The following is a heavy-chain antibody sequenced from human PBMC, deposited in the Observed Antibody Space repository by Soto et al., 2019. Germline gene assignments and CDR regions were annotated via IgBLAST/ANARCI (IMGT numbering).Heavy chain of an antibody. D-gene: IGHD5-12*01. CDR2: VWYDGNNK. Sequence: GGSLRLSCAASGFTFNSYGMHWVRQAPGKGLEWVAVVWYDGNNKYYADSVKGRFTISRDNSKNTLYLEMNSLRVDDTAVYYCVRDWATVTTPLFWGQGALVTVYS. J-gene: IGHJ4*02. CDR1: GFTFNSYG. CDR3: VRDWATVTTPLF. V-gene: IGHV3-33*01.